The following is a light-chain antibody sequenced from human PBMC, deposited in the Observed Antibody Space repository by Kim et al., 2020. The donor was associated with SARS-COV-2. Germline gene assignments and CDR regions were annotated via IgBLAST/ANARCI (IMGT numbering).Light chain of an antibody. J-gene: IGKJ2*03. CDR2: DAS. CDR1: QSVSSSY. Sequence: QGERATLSCRASQSVSSSYLAWYQQKPGQAPRLLIYDASNRATGIPARFSGSGSGTDFTLTISSLEPEDFAVYYWQQRSNWPPYSFGQGTELEI. V-gene: IGKV3-11*01. CDR3: QQRSNWPPYS.